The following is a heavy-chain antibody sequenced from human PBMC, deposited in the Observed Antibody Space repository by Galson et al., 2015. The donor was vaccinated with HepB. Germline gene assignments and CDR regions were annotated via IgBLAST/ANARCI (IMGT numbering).Heavy chain of an antibody. Sequence: SLRLSCAASGSILSSYSMNWVRQAPGKGLEWVSSMSSSTNYISYADSVKGRFTVTIDNAKTSLFLQMNSLRAEDTAVYYCATNTPAAVMRASGMDVWG. CDR1: GSILSSYS. CDR2: MSSSTNYI. V-gene: IGHV3-21*01. CDR3: ATNTPAAVMRASGMDV. D-gene: IGHD2-2*01. J-gene: IGHJ6*01.